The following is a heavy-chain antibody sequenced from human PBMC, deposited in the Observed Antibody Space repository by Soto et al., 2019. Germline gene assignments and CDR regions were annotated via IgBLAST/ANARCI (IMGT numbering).Heavy chain of an antibody. CDR1: GFTFSSYG. Sequence: GGSLRLSCAASGFTFSSYGMHWVRQAPGKGLEWVAVISDDGGSTYYADSVKGRFTISRDNSKNTLYLQMNSLRAEDTAVYYCAKVGLRFLEWLGPPYYFDYWGQGTLVTVSS. D-gene: IGHD3-3*01. J-gene: IGHJ4*02. V-gene: IGHV3-30*18. CDR3: AKVGLRFLEWLGPPYYFDY. CDR2: ISDDGGST.